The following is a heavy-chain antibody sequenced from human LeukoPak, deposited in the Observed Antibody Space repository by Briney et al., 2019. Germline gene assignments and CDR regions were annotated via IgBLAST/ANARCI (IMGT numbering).Heavy chain of an antibody. CDR3: ARDLDFGGYSNFDY. V-gene: IGHV3-74*03. Sequence: GGSLRLSCAASGFTFSSYWMHWVRQAPGKGLVWVSRIKSGGSSIMYADSVKGRFTIPRDNAKSTLYLQMNSLRAEDTAVYYCARDLDFGGYSNFDYWGQGTLVTVSS. CDR2: IKSGGSSI. J-gene: IGHJ4*02. CDR1: GFTFSSYW. D-gene: IGHD4-23*01.